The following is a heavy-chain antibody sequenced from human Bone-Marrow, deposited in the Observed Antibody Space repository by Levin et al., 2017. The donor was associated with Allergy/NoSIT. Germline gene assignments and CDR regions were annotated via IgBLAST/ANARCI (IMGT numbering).Heavy chain of an antibody. CDR1: GGTFSTYS. D-gene: IGHD5-18*01. Sequence: ASVKVSCKASGGTFSTYSLTWVRQAPGQGLHWMGGIIPIFGTEIYAQGFRDRLTITADKSTGTAYMELRSLRSEDTAVYYCATWRMEDTDAVTDSWGQGTLVTVSS. CDR3: ATWRMEDTDAVTDS. V-gene: IGHV1-69*06. J-gene: IGHJ4*02. CDR2: IIPIFGTE.